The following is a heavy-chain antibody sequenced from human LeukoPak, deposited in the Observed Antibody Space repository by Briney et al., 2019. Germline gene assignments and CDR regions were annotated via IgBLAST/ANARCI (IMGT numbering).Heavy chain of an antibody. CDR2: ISSGGTFV. D-gene: IGHD2-21*01. V-gene: IGHV3-21*01. CDR1: GFTFSSYT. Sequence: GGSLRLSCTGSGFTFSSYTLHWVRQAPGKELEWASSISSGGTFVFYADSVTGRFTISRDNAGKFLYLQMDSLRAEDTAVYYCATLGCAGENCPRAGRALGGYWGPGTLVTVSS. CDR3: ATLGCAGENCPRAGRALGGY. J-gene: IGHJ4*02.